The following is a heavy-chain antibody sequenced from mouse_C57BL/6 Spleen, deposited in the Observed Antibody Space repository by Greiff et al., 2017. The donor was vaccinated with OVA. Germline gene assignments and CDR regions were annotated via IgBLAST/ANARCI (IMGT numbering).Heavy chain of an antibody. Sequence: EVKVVESGGGLVQPGGSMKLSCAASGFTFSDAWMDWVRQSPEKGLEWVAEIRNKANNHATYYAESVKGRFTISRDDSKSSVYLQMNSLRAEDTGIYYCTRTPYYGSRDYAMDYWGQGTSVTVSS. CDR2: IRNKANNHAT. J-gene: IGHJ4*01. V-gene: IGHV6-6*01. D-gene: IGHD1-1*01. CDR1: GFTFSDAW. CDR3: TRTPYYGSRDYAMDY.